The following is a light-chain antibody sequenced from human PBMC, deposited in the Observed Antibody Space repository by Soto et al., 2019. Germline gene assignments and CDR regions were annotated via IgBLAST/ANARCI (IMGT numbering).Light chain of an antibody. CDR1: ESVSSGY. Sequence: EIVLMQSPGTLSLSPGERVTLSCRASESVSSGYVGWYQQKPGQAPRLVIFGAIGRATGIPDRFRGSGSGTDFTLTISSLEPEDFAVYYCQQYGSSPPSFGQGTKLEIK. V-gene: IGKV3-20*01. CDR2: GAI. J-gene: IGKJ2*01. CDR3: QQYGSSPPS.